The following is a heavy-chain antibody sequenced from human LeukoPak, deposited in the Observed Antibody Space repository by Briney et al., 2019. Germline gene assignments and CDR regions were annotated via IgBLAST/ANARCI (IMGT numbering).Heavy chain of an antibody. CDR1: GFTFSGSA. V-gene: IGHV3-73*01. Sequence: GGSLRLSCAASGFTFSGSAMHWVRQASGKGLEWVGRIRSKANSYATAYAASVKGRFTISRDDSKNTAYLQMNSLKTEDTAVYYCTRRESPFYYYYGMDVWGQGTTVTVSS. CDR2: IRSKANSYAT. D-gene: IGHD2/OR15-2a*01. CDR3: TRRESPFYYYYGMDV. J-gene: IGHJ6*02.